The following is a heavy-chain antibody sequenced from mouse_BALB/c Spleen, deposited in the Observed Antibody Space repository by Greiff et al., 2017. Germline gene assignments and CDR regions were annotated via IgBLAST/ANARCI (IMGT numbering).Heavy chain of an antibody. CDR3: ARDRGGYFDY. CDR2: ISDGGSYT. V-gene: IGHV5-4*02. Sequence: DVHLVESGGGLVKPGGSLKLSCAASGFTFSDYYMYWVRQTPEKRLEWVATISDGGSYTYYPDSVKGRFTISRDNAKNNLYLQMSSLKSEDTAMYYCARDRGGYFDYWGQGTTLTVSS. J-gene: IGHJ2*01. CDR1: GFTFSDYY.